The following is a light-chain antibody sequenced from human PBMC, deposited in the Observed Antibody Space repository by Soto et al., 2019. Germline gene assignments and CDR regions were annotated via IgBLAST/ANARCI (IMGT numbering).Light chain of an antibody. CDR3: AAWDDSLSGFYV. V-gene: IGLV1-47*01. J-gene: IGLJ1*01. CDR2: RNN. Sequence: QSVLTQPPSASGTPGQRVTISCSGSSSNIGSNYVYWYQQLPGTAPKLLIYRNNQRPSGIPDRFSGSKSGTSASLAISGLRSEDVADYYCAAWDDSLSGFYVFGTGTKVTVL. CDR1: SSNIGSNY.